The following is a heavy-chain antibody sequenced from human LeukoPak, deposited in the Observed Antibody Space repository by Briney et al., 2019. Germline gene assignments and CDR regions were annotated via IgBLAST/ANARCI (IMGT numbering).Heavy chain of an antibody. CDR3: AAAGATVTIDWFDP. CDR1: GFTLSSYS. D-gene: IGHD4-17*01. V-gene: IGHV3-21*01. CDR2: ISSSSSYI. J-gene: IGHJ5*02. Sequence: GGSLRLSCAAPGFTLSSYSMNWVRQAPGKGLEWVSSISSSSSYIYYADSVKGRFTISRDNAKNSLYLQMNSLRAEDTAVYYCAAAGATVTIDWFDPWGQGTLVTVSS.